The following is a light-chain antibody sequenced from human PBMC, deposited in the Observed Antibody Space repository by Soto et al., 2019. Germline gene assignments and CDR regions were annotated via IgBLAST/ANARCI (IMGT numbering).Light chain of an antibody. Sequence: QSALTQPPSVSGSPGQSVTISCTGSSGDFGDHQLVSWYQQPPGTAPKLLIYEVSNRPSGVSNRFSGSKSGNTASLSISGLHAEDEADYYCSSYRSGNTYVFGTGTKVTVL. V-gene: IGLV2-18*02. CDR3: SSYRSGNTYV. CDR2: EVS. CDR1: SGDFGDHQL. J-gene: IGLJ1*01.